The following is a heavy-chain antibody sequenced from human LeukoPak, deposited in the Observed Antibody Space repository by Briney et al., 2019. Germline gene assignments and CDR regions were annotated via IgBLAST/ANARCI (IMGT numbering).Heavy chain of an antibody. CDR3: VKDHGYSSGWYVRGFDY. V-gene: IGHV3-64D*09. CDR2: ISSNGGST. CDR1: GFXFTIYA. J-gene: IGHJ4*02. Sequence: GGSLRLSCSAPGFXFTIYAMHWVRQAPGKGLEYVSAISSNGGSTHYADSVKGRFAISRDNSKNTLYLQMSSLRAEDTAVYYCVKDHGYSSGWYVRGFDYWGQGTLVTVSS. D-gene: IGHD6-19*01.